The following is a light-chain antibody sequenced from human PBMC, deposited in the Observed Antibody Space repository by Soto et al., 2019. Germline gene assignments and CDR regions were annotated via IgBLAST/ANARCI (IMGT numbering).Light chain of an antibody. Sequence: QSVLTQAPSASGTPGQRVTISCSGSSSNIGSDFVSWYQQLPGTAPKLLIYHNYQRPSGVPDRFSGSKSGTSASLAISDLXXXXXXXXXCSTWDDSLSSYVFGAGTK. CDR2: HNY. J-gene: IGLJ1*01. CDR1: SSNIGSDF. V-gene: IGLV1-47*01. CDR3: STWDDSLSSYV.